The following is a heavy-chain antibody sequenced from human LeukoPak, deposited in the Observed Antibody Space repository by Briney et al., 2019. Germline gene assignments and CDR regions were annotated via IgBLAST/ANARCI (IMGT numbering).Heavy chain of an antibody. D-gene: IGHD6-13*01. CDR3: ARSYSSTWYSYYYYMDV. CDR2: MNPNSGNT. CDR1: GGTFSSYA. J-gene: IGHJ6*03. V-gene: IGHV1-8*03. Sequence: ASVKVSCKASGGTFSSYAISWVRQATGQGLEWMGWMNPNSGNTGYAQKFQGRVTITRNTSISTAYMELSSLRSEDTAVYYCARSYSSTWYSYYYYMDVWGKGTTVTVSS.